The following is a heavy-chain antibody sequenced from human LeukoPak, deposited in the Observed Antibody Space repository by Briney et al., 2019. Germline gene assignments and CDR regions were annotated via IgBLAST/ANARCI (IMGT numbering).Heavy chain of an antibody. CDR3: ARESAMFVNAFDL. Sequence: PGGSLRLSCAASGFTFSNSGMHWVRQAPGKGLEWVAVIWYDGSNEYYADAVKGRFINSRDNSKNTVHLQMNSLRVEDRSVYYCARESAMFVNAFDLWGQETLVAVSS. V-gene: IGHV3-33*01. D-gene: IGHD3-10*02. J-gene: IGHJ3*01. CDR2: IWYDGSNE. CDR1: GFTFSNSG.